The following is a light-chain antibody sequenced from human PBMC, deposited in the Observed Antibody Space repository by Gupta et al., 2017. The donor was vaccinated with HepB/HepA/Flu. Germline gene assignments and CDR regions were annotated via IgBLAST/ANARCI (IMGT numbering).Light chain of an antibody. CDR1: QSVSNS. V-gene: IGKV3-20*01. Sequence: SVLTHSPGTLSLFPGERATLSCRASQSVSNSLAWYQQIPGQAPRLLIYAASSRATGIPDRFSGSGSGTDFTLTITRLEPEDFAVYYCQQYSSSLTFGGGTKVEMK. CDR3: QQYSSSLT. J-gene: IGKJ4*01. CDR2: AAS.